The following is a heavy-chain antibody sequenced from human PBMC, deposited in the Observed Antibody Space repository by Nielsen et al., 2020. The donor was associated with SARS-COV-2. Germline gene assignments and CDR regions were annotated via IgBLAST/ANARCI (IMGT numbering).Heavy chain of an antibody. J-gene: IGHJ3*02. D-gene: IGHD3-3*01. CDR3: ARPYYDFWSGYLDGFDI. CDR2: ISSSSRTI. CDR1: GFTFSDFE. V-gene: IGHV3-48*03. Sequence: GESLKISCLASGFTFSDFEMNWVRQAPGKGLEWVSFISSSSRTIYYADSVKGRFTISRDNAKNSLYLQMNSLRAEYTAVYYCARPYYDFWSGYLDGFDIWGQETMVTVSS.